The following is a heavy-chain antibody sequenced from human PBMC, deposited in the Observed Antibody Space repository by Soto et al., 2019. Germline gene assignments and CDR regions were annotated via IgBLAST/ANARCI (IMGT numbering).Heavy chain of an antibody. CDR1: GYTVTSYY. Sequence: ASVKVSCKASGYTVTSYYIHWVRQAPGQGFEWIGIINPGAGGRSYAQKFQGRVTLTRDTSTSTVYMELSSLRSEDTAVYHCAREAFRREYSTYRGSETWGQGTVVKVSS. V-gene: IGHV1-46*01. CDR3: AREAFRREYSTYRGSET. CDR2: INPGAGGR. J-gene: IGHJ5*02. D-gene: IGHD4-4*01.